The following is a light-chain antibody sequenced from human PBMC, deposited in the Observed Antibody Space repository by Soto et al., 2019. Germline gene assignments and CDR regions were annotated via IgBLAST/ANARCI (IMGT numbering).Light chain of an antibody. Sequence: DIVMTQSPDSLAVSLGERATINCKSSQSVLYSSNNKNYLAWYQQKPGQPPKLLISWASTRESGVPDRFSGSGSGTDFTLTIISLQAEDVAVYYCQQYYGSPPRTFGQGTKVEIK. V-gene: IGKV4-1*01. J-gene: IGKJ1*01. CDR1: QSVLYSSNNKNY. CDR3: QQYYGSPPRT. CDR2: WAS.